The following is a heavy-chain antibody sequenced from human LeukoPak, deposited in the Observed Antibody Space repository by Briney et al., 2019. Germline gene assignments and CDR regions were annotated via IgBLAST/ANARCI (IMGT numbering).Heavy chain of an antibody. CDR2: ISSSSSYI. Sequence: GGSLRFSCAASGFTFSSYSMNWVRQAPGKGLEWVSSISSSSSYIYYADSVKGRFTISRDNAKKSLYLQMNSLRAGDTAVYYCARVRKKAFHLLPEIDYWGQGTLVTVS. CDR1: GFTFSSYS. D-gene: IGHD3-3*02. J-gene: IGHJ4*02. V-gene: IGHV3-21*01. CDR3: ARVRKKAFHLLPEIDY.